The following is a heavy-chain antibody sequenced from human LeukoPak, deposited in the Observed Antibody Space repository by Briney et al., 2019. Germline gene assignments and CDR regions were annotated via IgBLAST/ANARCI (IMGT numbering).Heavy chain of an antibody. J-gene: IGHJ4*02. D-gene: IGHD2-2*01. Sequence: SETLSLTCTVSGGSISSGGYYWSWIRQPPGKGLEWIGYIYHSGSTYYNPSLKSRVTISVDRSKNQFSLKLSSVTAADTAVYYCAREEGSSTSCYDYWGQGTLVTVSS. CDR2: IYHSGST. V-gene: IGHV4-30-2*01. CDR3: AREEGSSTSCYDY. CDR1: GGSISSGGYY.